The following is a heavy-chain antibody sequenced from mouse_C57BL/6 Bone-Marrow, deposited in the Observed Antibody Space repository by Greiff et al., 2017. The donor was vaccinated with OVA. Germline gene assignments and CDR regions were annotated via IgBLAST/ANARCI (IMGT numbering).Heavy chain of an antibody. CDR2: ISSGGSYT. V-gene: IGHV5-6*01. J-gene: IGHJ4*01. CDR3: ASRRYAMDY. Sequence: EVHLVESGGALVKPGGSLKLSCAASGFTFSSYGMSWVRQTPDKRLEWVATISSGGSYTYYPDSVKGRFTISRDNAKNTLYLQMSSLKSEDTAMYYCASRRYAMDYWGQGTSVTVSS. CDR1: GFTFSSYG.